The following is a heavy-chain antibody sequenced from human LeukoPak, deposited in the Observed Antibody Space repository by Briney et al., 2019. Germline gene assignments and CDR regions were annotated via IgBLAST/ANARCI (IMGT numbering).Heavy chain of an antibody. CDR3: ARNGDDSSDYYYFDY. CDR2: IYNSGTT. J-gene: IGHJ4*02. V-gene: IGHV4-30-4*07. Sequence: SGTLSLTCAVSGASISSGDYSWSWIRQPPGKGLEWIGYIYNSGTTNYNPSLKSRVTISVDTSKNQFSLKLSSVTAADTAIYYCARNGDDSSDYYYFDYWGQGTLVTVSS. CDR1: GASISSGDYS. D-gene: IGHD3-22*01.